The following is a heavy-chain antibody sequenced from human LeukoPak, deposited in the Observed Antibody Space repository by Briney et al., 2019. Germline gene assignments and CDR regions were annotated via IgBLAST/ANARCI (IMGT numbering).Heavy chain of an antibody. CDR3: ARQDLPVPPYFDY. D-gene: IGHD1-1*01. V-gene: IGHV4-34*01. J-gene: IGHJ4*02. CDR2: INHSGST. CDR1: GGSFSGYY. Sequence: SETLSLTCAVYGGSFSGYYWSWIRQPPGKGLEWIGEINHSGSTNYNPSLKGRVTISVDTSNNRFSLRLSSVTAADTAVYYCARQDLPVPPYFDYWGQGTLVTVSA.